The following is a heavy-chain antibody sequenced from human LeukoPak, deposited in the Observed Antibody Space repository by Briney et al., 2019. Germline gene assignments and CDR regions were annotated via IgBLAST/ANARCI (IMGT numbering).Heavy chain of an antibody. Sequence: ASVKVSCKASGYTFTSYYMHWVRQAPAQGLEWMGIINPSGGSTSYAQKFQGRVTMTRDTSTSTVYMELSSLRSEDTAVYYCARGGTGYSSSWPFDYWGQGTLVTVSS. D-gene: IGHD6-13*01. CDR3: ARGGTGYSSSWPFDY. J-gene: IGHJ4*02. V-gene: IGHV1-46*01. CDR1: GYTFTSYY. CDR2: INPSGGST.